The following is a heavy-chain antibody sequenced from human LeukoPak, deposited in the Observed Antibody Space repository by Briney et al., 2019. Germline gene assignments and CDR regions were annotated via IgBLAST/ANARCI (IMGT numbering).Heavy chain of an antibody. V-gene: IGHV1-2*02. J-gene: IGHJ4*02. CDR2: INPNSGGT. D-gene: IGHD1-26*01. Sequence: ASVKVSCKASGYTFTGYYMHWVRQAPGQGLEWMGWINPNSGGTNYAQKFQGRVTMTRDTSISTAYMELSRLRSDDTAVYYCARVHGSRWGEDYWGQGTLVTVSS. CDR3: ARVHGSRWGEDY. CDR1: GYTFTGYY.